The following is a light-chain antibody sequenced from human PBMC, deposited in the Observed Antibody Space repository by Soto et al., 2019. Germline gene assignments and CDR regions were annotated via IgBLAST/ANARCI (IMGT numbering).Light chain of an antibody. Sequence: DIVMTQSPLSLPVTPGEPASISCRSSQSLLHSSGNHYLEWYVQKPGQSPQLQLSWGSNRDSGVPDRFSGSGSGTDFTLKINRVEAEDVGVYYCMQGRQIPVTFGQRTRLEIK. CDR1: QSLLHSSGNHY. J-gene: IGKJ5*01. V-gene: IGKV2-28*01. CDR2: WGS. CDR3: MQGRQIPVT.